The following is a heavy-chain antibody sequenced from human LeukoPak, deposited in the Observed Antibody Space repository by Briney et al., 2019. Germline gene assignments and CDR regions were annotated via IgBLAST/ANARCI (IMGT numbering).Heavy chain of an antibody. J-gene: IGHJ2*01. CDR3: ARCPIFGVVIPPSWYFDL. V-gene: IGHV4-39*01. Sequence: SETLSLACTVPGGSISSSSYYWGWIRQPPGKGLEWIGSIYYSGSTYYNPSLKSRVTISVDTSKNQFSLKLSSVTAADTAVYYCARCPIFGVVIPPSWYFDLWGRGTLVTVSS. CDR1: GGSISSSSYY. D-gene: IGHD3-3*01. CDR2: IYYSGST.